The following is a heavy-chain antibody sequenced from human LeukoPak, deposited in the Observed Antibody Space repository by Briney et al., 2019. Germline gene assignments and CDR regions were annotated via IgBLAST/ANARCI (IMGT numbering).Heavy chain of an antibody. Sequence: SETLSLTCTVSGGSISSYSWSWIRQPAGKGLEWIGRIYTSGSTNYNPSLKSRVTMSVDTSKNQFSLKLISVTAADTAVYYYARDIRREVITGWGQRSIVTVSA. CDR1: GGSISSYS. CDR2: IYTSGST. CDR3: ARDIRREVITG. D-gene: IGHD3-10*01. V-gene: IGHV4-4*07. J-gene: IGHJ3*01.